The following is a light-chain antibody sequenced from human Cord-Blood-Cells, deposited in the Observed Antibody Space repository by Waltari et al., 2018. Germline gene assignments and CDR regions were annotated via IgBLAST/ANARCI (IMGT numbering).Light chain of an antibody. CDR3: QQRYSTPHT. CDR2: AAS. CDR1: QSISSY. Sequence: DIKITQSPSSLSASVRARVTITGRGSQSISSYLNWYQQKPGKAPKLLIYAASSLQRGVPSRFSGSGFGTDCTLTISRLQPEDFATYYCQQRYSTPHTFGQGTKPEIK. V-gene: IGKV1-39*01. J-gene: IGKJ2*01.